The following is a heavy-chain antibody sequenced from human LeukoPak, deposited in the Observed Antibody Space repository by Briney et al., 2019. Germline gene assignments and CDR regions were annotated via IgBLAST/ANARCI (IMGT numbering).Heavy chain of an antibody. Sequence: GGSLRLSCAASGFTFSSYGMHWVRQAPGKGLEWVAFIRYDGSNKYYADSVKGRFTISRDNSKNTLYLQMNSLRAEDTAVYYCAKHFDYGGNSGISYWGQGTLVTVSS. D-gene: IGHD4-23*01. CDR1: GFTFSSYG. CDR3: AKHFDYGGNSGISY. J-gene: IGHJ4*02. CDR2: IRYDGSNK. V-gene: IGHV3-30*02.